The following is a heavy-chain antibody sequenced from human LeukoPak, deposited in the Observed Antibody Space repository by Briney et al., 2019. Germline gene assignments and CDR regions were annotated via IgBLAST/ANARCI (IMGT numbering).Heavy chain of an antibody. CDR3: ARHHYDYVWGSYRFDY. J-gene: IGHJ4*02. V-gene: IGHV4-59*08. Sequence: PSETLSLTCTVSGGSISSYYWSWIRQPPGKGLEWIGYIYYSGSTNYNPSLKRRVTISVDTSKNQFSLKLSSVTAADTAVYYCARHHYDYVWGSYRFDYWGQGTLVTVSS. D-gene: IGHD3-16*02. CDR1: GGSISSYY. CDR2: IYYSGST.